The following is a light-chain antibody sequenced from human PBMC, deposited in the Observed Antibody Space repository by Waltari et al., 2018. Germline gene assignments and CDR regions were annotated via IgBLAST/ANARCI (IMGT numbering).Light chain of an antibody. CDR2: WAS. CDR3: QQYYSFPVT. V-gene: IGKV4-1*01. Sequence: DIVMTQSPDSLAVSLGERATINCKSSQNVLYSSNNKNYLAWYQQKPGQPPKLLIYWASTRESGVPDRFSGSGSWTDFTLTISRLQAEDVAVYYCQQYYSFPVTFGGGTKVEIK. J-gene: IGKJ4*01. CDR1: QNVLYSSNNKNY.